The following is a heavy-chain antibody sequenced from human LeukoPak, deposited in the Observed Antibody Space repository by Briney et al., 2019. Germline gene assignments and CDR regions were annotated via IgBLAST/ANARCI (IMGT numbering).Heavy chain of an antibody. CDR1: GGSISSYY. J-gene: IGHJ6*03. D-gene: IGHD3-16*01. CDR2: IYYRGYT. CDR3: ARETSQKGAYYMDV. Sequence: SETLSLTCTVSGGSISSYYWSWIRQPPGKGLKWIGNIYYRGYTTYSPSLRSRVTISVDTSKNQFSLKLSSVTAADTAVYHCARETSQKGAYYMDVWGKGTTITSSS. V-gene: IGHV4-59*01.